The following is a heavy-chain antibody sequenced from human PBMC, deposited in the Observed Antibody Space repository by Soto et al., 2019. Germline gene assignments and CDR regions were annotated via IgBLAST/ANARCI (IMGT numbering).Heavy chain of an antibody. D-gene: IGHD3-3*01. CDR3: AKAKVEIFGVVDYAFDI. CDR2: ISGSGGST. J-gene: IGHJ3*02. CDR1: GFTFSSYA. V-gene: IGHV3-23*01. Sequence: EVQLLESGGGLVQPGGSLRLSCAASGFTFSSYAMSWVRQAPGKGLEWVSAISGSGGSTYYADSVKGRFTISRDNSKNTLYLQRNSLRAEDTAVYYCAKAKVEIFGVVDYAFDIWGQGTMVTVSS.